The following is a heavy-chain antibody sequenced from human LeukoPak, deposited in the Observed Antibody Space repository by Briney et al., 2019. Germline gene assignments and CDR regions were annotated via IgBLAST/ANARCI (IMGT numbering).Heavy chain of an antibody. CDR1: GFTFSTSG. V-gene: IGHV3-7*01. J-gene: IGHJ5*02. CDR3: AREGGSGWYSGWFDP. D-gene: IGHD6-19*01. CDR2: IKKDGGEK. Sequence: PGGSLRLSCAASGFTFSTSGRNWVRQAPGKGLEWVANIKKDGGEKKYVDSVKGRFTISRDNAENSLYLQMNSLRAEDTAVYYCAREGGSGWYSGWFDPWGQGTLVTVSS.